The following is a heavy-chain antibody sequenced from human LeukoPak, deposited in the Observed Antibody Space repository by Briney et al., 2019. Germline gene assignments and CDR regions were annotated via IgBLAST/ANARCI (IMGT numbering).Heavy chain of an antibody. Sequence: SETLSLTCPVYGGSFSGYYWSWIPQPPGKGLEWIGEINHSGSTNYNPSLKSRVTISVDTSKNQFSLKLSSVTAADTAVYYCARGLEWSQGFDPWGQGTLVTVSS. CDR1: GGSFSGYY. J-gene: IGHJ5*02. V-gene: IGHV4-34*01. CDR3: ARGLEWSQGFDP. D-gene: IGHD3-3*01. CDR2: INHSGST.